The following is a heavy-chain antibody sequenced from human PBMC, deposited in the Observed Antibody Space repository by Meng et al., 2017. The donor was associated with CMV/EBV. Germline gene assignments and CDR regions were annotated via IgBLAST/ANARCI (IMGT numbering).Heavy chain of an antibody. Sequence: QGSGAGLGKPPGPLPFPVTVSGVSISSYYRSWLRQPAGKGLEWIGRIYTSGSTNYNPSLKSRVTISVDTSKNQFSLKLSSVTAADTAVYYCASLAGDYWGQGTLVTVSS. V-gene: IGHV4-4*07. CDR1: GVSISSYY. CDR3: ASLAGDY. CDR2: IYTSGST. D-gene: IGHD3-10*01. J-gene: IGHJ4*02.